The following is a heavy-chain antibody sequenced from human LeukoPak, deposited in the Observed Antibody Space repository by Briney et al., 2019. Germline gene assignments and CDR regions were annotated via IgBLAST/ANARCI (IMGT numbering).Heavy chain of an antibody. Sequence: TGGSLRLSCAASGFTFSSYWMHWVRQAPGKGLVWVSRINSDGSSTSYADSVKGRFTISRDNAKNTLYLQMNSLRAEDTAVYYCAREIMVYAMRSFDPWGQGTLVTVSS. CDR3: AREIMVYAMRSFDP. J-gene: IGHJ5*02. CDR1: GFTFSSYW. CDR2: INSDGSST. V-gene: IGHV3-74*01. D-gene: IGHD2-8*01.